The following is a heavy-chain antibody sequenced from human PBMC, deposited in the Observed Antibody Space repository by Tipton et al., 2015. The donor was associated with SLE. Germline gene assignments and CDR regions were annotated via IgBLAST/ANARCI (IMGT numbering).Heavy chain of an antibody. CDR1: GGSISSYA. CDR2: IISIFGPA. D-gene: IGHD2-15*01. V-gene: IGHV1-69*01. J-gene: IGHJ4*02. CDR3: ARDEVAGRVVLAFEKY. Sequence: QSGPEVKKPGSSVMVSCKAPGGSISSYAVSWVRQAPGQGLEWMGGIISIFGPANYAQKFRGRVTITADESTSTVYMELSSLRSDDTAVYYSARDEVAGRVVLAFEKYWGQGTLVTVTS.